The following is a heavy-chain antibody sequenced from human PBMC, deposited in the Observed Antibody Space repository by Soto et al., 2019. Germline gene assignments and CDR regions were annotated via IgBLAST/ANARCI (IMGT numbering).Heavy chain of an antibody. CDR3: ARWGNAIDY. J-gene: IGHJ4*02. V-gene: IGHV3-30*03. Sequence: SLRLSCAASGFTFSSYGMHWVRQAPGKGLEWVAVISYDGSNKYYADSVKGRFTISRDNSKNTLYLQMNSLRAEDTAVYYCARWGNAIDYWGQGTLVTVSS. CDR1: GFTFSSYG. CDR2: ISYDGSNK. D-gene: IGHD3-16*01.